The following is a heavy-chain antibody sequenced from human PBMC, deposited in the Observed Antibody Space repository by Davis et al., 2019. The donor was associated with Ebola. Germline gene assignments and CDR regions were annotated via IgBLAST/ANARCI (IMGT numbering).Heavy chain of an antibody. CDR2: ISSSSSYI. CDR1: GFTFSSYS. CDR3: ARVPPGDDY. J-gene: IGHJ4*02. Sequence: GESLKISCAASGFTFSSYSMNWVRQAPGKGLEWVSSISSSSSYIYYADSVKGRFTISRDNAKNSLYLQMNSLRAEDTAVYYCARVPPGDDYWGQGTLVTVSS. D-gene: IGHD3-10*01. V-gene: IGHV3-21*01.